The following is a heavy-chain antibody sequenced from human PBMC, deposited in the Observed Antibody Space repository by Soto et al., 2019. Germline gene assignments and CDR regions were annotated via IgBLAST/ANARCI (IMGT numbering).Heavy chain of an antibody. J-gene: IGHJ4*02. Sequence: QVQLVQSGPEVKKPGSSVKVSCKASGGTFSDSVTSWVRQAPGQGLEWMGGIVPIFGKANLAEKFQDRVTITADESTSTAYMKLTSLRSEDTAVDYFERGRDGSNYYFDYWGQGTLVTVSS. CDR2: IVPIFGKA. CDR1: GGTFSDSV. CDR3: ERGRDGSNYYFDY. V-gene: IGHV1-69*01. D-gene: IGHD3-10*01.